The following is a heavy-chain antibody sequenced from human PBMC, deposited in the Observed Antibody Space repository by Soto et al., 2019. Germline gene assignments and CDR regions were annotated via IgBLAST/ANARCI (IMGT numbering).Heavy chain of an antibody. D-gene: IGHD2-2*01. Sequence: QVQLVQSGAEVKKPGSSVKVSCKASGGTFSSYAISWVRQAPGQGLEWMGGIIPIFGTANYAQKFQGRVTITADEATSTAYMELSSLRCEDTAVYYCARWRYFISTSCYVHQLGDRYNWFDPWGQGTLVTVSS. V-gene: IGHV1-69*12. CDR1: GGTFSSYA. CDR3: ARWRYFISTSCYVHQLGDRYNWFDP. J-gene: IGHJ5*02. CDR2: IIPIFGTA.